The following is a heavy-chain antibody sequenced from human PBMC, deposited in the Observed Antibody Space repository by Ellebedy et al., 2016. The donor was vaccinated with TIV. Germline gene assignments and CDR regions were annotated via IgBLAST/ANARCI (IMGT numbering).Heavy chain of an antibody. CDR3: SRDLLEGGYNPAPFDY. CDR2: ISYDGSNK. V-gene: IGHV3-30*01. Sequence: PGGSLRLSCAASGFTFSSYAMHWVRQAPGKGLEWVAVISYDGSNKYYADSVKGRFTISRDNSKNTLYLQMNSLRAEDTAVYYCSRDLLEGGYNPAPFDYWGQGTLVTVSS. D-gene: IGHD5-24*01. CDR1: GFTFSSYA. J-gene: IGHJ4*02.